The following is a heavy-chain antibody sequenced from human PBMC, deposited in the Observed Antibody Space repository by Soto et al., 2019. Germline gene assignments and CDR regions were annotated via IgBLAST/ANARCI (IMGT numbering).Heavy chain of an antibody. V-gene: IGHV4-34*01. CDR2: INHSGST. D-gene: IGHD6-19*01. CDR1: GGSFSGYH. J-gene: IGHJ4*02. Sequence: QVQLQQWGAGLLKPSETLSLTCAVYGGSFSGYHWSWIRQPPGKGLEWIGGINHSGSTNYNPSLKRRFPISVDTSKDQCSLKLSSVTAAATAVYYCARGMAVAGHYFDSWSQGTLVTVSS. CDR3: ARGMAVAGHYFDS.